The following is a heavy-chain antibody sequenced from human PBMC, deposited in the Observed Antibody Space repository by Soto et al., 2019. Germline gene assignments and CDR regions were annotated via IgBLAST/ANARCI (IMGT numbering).Heavy chain of an antibody. Sequence: PSETLSLTCTVSCVSISSGGYYCSWIRQHPGKGLEWIGYIYYSGSTYYNPSLKSRVTISVDTSKNQFSLKLSSVTAADTAVYYCASATDWLENYYYMDVWGKGTTVTVSS. J-gene: IGHJ6*03. CDR3: ASATDWLENYYYMDV. D-gene: IGHD3-9*01. CDR1: CVSISSGGYY. CDR2: IYYSGST. V-gene: IGHV4-31*03.